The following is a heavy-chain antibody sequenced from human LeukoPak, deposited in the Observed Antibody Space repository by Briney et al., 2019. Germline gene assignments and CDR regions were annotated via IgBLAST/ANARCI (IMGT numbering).Heavy chain of an antibody. D-gene: IGHD1-26*01. Sequence: SETLSLTCSVSGGSISSYFWSWIRQPAGKGLEWTGRIYTRGSTDYNPSLKSRVTMSVDTSKNQFSLKLSSVTAADTAVYYCARHSGSPNFDIWGQGTMVTVSS. CDR2: IYTRGST. J-gene: IGHJ3*02. CDR3: ARHSGSPNFDI. V-gene: IGHV4-4*07. CDR1: GGSISSYF.